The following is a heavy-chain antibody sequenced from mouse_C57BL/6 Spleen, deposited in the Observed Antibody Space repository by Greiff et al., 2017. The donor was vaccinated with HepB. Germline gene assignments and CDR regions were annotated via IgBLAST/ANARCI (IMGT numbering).Heavy chain of an antibody. V-gene: IGHV1-74*01. Sequence: VQLQQPGAELVKPGASVKVSCKASGYTFTSYWMHWVKQRPGQGLEWIGRIHPSDSDTNYNQKFKGKATLTVDKSSSTAYMQLSSLTSEDSAVYYCATQTAQAHYAMDYWGQGTSVTVS. J-gene: IGHJ4*01. D-gene: IGHD3-2*02. CDR1: GYTFTSYW. CDR2: IHPSDSDT. CDR3: ATQTAQAHYAMDY.